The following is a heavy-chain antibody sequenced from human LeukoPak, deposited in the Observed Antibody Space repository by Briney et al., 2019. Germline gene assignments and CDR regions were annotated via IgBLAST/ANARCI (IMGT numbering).Heavy chain of an antibody. J-gene: IGHJ4*02. D-gene: IGHD2-2*01. Sequence: GGSLRLSCGVSGFSISRYGMHWVRQAPGKGLEYVSAIGNNGDTTYYANSVRGRFTISRDNSKNTLYLQMNSLRAEDTAVYYCAKDQIVVPAANLDYWGQGTLVTVSS. V-gene: IGHV3-64*01. CDR3: AKDQIVVPAANLDY. CDR1: GFSISRYG. CDR2: IGNNGDTT.